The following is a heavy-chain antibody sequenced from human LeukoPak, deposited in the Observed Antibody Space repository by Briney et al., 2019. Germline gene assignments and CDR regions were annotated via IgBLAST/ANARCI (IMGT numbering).Heavy chain of an antibody. CDR1: GYTFTSYY. D-gene: IGHD6-19*01. J-gene: IGHJ4*02. CDR3: AKATGSGWHLFDF. V-gene: IGHV1-46*01. Sequence: ASVKVSCKASGYTFTSYYMHWVRQAPGQGLEWMGIINPSGGSTSYAQKFQGRVTMTRDTSTSTVYMELSSLRSEDAAVYYCAKATGSGWHLFDFWGQGTLVTVSS. CDR2: INPSGGST.